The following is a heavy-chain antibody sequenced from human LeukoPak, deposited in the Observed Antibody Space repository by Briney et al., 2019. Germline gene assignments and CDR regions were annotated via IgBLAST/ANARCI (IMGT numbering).Heavy chain of an antibody. V-gene: IGHV4-34*01. CDR1: RGSFSAYY. CDR3: ARDDSSSWANDY. Sequence: SETLSLTCAVYRGSFSAYYWNWIRQPPGKGLEWIGEINHSGSTNYNPSLKSRVTISIDKPKSQFSLKLTSVTAADTAVYYCARDDSSSWANDYWGQGTLVTVSS. J-gene: IGHJ4*02. D-gene: IGHD6-13*01. CDR2: INHSGST.